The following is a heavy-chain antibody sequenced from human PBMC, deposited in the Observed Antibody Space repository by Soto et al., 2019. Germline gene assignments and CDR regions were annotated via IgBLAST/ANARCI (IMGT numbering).Heavy chain of an antibody. V-gene: IGHV4-59*08. J-gene: IGHJ4*02. CDR1: GGSISNYF. CDR2: IYNIGST. CDR3: ARHGTSGIYYGAFDY. D-gene: IGHD1-26*01. Sequence: PSETLSLTCTVSGGSISNYFWSWIRQPPGKGLEWIGYIYNIGSTNYNPSLKSRVTISVDTSKNLFSLNLTSVTAADTAVYYCARHGTSGIYYGAFDYWGQGTLVTVSS.